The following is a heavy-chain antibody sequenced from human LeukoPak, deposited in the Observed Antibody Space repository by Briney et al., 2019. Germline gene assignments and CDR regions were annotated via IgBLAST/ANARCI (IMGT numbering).Heavy chain of an antibody. V-gene: IGHV1-69*04. CDR1: GGTFSSYA. J-gene: IGHJ3*02. CDR3: ARGGEWLQMGGAFDI. D-gene: IGHD5-24*01. Sequence: SVKVSCKASGGTFSSYAISWVRQAPGQGLEWMGRIIPILGIANYAQKFQGRVTITADKSTSTAYMELSSLRSEDTAVYYCARGGEWLQMGGAFDIWGQGTMVTVSS. CDR2: IIPILGIA.